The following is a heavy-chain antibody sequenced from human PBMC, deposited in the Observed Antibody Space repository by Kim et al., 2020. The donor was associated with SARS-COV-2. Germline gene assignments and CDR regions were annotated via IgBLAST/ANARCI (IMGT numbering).Heavy chain of an antibody. CDR1: GFTFGDYG. V-gene: IGHV3-20*04. J-gene: IGHJ4*02. Sequence: GGSLRLSCAASGFTFGDYGMSWVRQAPGKGLEWVAGINCDGGSTCYADSVKGRFTISRDNAKNSLYLQMNSLRAEDTALYYCARDRSRRIVGATWDYFDSWGQGTLVTVSS. D-gene: IGHD1-26*01. CDR3: ARDRSRRIVGATWDYFDS. CDR2: INCDGGST.